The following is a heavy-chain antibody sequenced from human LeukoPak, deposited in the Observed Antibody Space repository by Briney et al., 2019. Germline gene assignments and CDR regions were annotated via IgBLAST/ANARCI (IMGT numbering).Heavy chain of an antibody. CDR3: ARALGDDFWSGYSDS. J-gene: IGHJ4*02. D-gene: IGHD3-3*01. CDR1: GFTFSSYG. Sequence: PGGSLRLSCAASGFTFSSYGMHWVRQAPGKGLEWVAVISYDGSNKYYADSVKGRFTISRDNAKNTLYLQMDSLRAEDTAVYYCARALGDDFWSGYSDSWGQGTLVTVSS. V-gene: IGHV3-30*03. CDR2: ISYDGSNK.